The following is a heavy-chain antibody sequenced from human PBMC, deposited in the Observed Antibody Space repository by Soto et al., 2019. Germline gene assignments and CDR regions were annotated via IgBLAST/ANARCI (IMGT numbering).Heavy chain of an antibody. V-gene: IGHV3-23*01. CDR2: VGGSGGDT. D-gene: IGHD3-16*01. CDR1: GFPFSSYA. Sequence: LRLSCVASGFPFSSYAMSWVRQAPGKGLEWVSAVGGSGGDTYYADSVRGRFTVSRDNAENTLYLQLNSLRVEDTAIYYCARRTLRGSADYWGQGILVTVYS. CDR3: ARRTLRGSADY. J-gene: IGHJ4*02.